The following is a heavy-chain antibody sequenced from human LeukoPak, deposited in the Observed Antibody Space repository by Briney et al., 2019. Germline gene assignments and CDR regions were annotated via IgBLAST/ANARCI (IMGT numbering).Heavy chain of an antibody. Sequence: SETLSLTCTVSGYSISSGYYWGWIRQPPGKGLEWIVSIYHSGSTYYNPSLKSRVTISVDTSKNQFSLKLSSVTAADTAVYYCARERYYYDSSGYTSPYYFDYWGQGTLVTVSS. CDR1: GYSISSGYY. V-gene: IGHV4-38-2*02. D-gene: IGHD3-22*01. CDR2: IYHSGST. CDR3: ARERYYYDSSGYTSPYYFDY. J-gene: IGHJ4*02.